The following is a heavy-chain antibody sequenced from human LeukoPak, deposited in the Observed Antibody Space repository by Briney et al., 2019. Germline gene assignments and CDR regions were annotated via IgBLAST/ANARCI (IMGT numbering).Heavy chain of an antibody. CDR2: IYYSGST. V-gene: IGHV4-61*05. CDR1: GGSISSSSYY. D-gene: IGHD3-9*01. Sequence: PSETLSLTCTVSGGSISSSSYYWGWIRQPPGKELEWIGYIYYSGSTNYNPSLKSRVTISVKTSKNPFSLKLRSVTAAATAVYYCARVTGYTIEDYFDYWGQGTLVTVSS. CDR3: ARVTGYTIEDYFDY. J-gene: IGHJ4*02.